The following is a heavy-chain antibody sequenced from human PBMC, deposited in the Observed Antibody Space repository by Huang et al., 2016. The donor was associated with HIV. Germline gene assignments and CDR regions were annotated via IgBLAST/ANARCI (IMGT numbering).Heavy chain of an antibody. J-gene: IGHJ6*03. CDR3: ARHREGPVAYYSGWGSHLNYMDV. Sequence: QLLLQESGPGLVKPSEALALTCAVSGGSIRSSDYHWGWIRQPPGKGLEWDGSIYYKGGTHDSPSLKSRVTIAVDTSKNLLFLNLTSMTAADTAVYYCARHREGPVAYYSGWGSHLNYMDVWGRGRTVVVSS. CDR2: IYYKGGT. V-gene: IGHV4-39*01. D-gene: IGHD3-10*01. CDR1: GGSIRSSDYH.